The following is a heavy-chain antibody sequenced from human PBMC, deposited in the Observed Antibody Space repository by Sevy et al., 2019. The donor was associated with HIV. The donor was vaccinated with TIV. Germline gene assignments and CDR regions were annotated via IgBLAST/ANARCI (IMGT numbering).Heavy chain of an antibody. J-gene: IGHJ6*02. CDR1: GFTFNTHA. CDR2: ISYDGIIK. Sequence: GGSLRLSCAASGFTFNTHAMHWVRQAPGKGLEWVALISYDGIIKYYADSVKGRLTISRDNSKNTLSLQMNSLRIEDTAVYYCAKRGGHDTSGYVSYYYYGMDVWGQGTTVTVSS. CDR3: AKRGGHDTSGYVSYYYYGMDV. D-gene: IGHD2-2*01. V-gene: IGHV3-30*04.